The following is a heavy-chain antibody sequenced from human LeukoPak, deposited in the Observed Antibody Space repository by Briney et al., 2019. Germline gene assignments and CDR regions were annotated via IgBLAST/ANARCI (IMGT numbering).Heavy chain of an antibody. CDR3: AKERGGEFDY. CDR2: ISSGGNT. Sequence: TGGSLRLSCAASGFTFSSYGMSWVGQAPGKGLEWVSAISSGGNTYYADSVKGRFSISRDNSKNSLYLQMNSLRAEDTAVYYCAKERGGEFDYWGQGTLVTVSS. J-gene: IGHJ4*02. D-gene: IGHD2-21*01. CDR1: GFTFSSYG. V-gene: IGHV3-23*01.